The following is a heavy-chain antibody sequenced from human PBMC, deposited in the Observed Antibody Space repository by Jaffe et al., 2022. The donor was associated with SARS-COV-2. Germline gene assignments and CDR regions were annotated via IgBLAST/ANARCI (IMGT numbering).Heavy chain of an antibody. Sequence: EVQLVESGGGLVKPGGSLRLSCAASGFTFSSYSMNWVRQAPGKGLEWVSSISSSSSYIYYADSVKGRFTISRDNAKNSLYLQMNSLRAEDTAVYYCARDFTGGWSFDYWGQGTLVTVSS. CDR3: ARDFTGGWSFDY. CDR1: GFTFSSYS. V-gene: IGHV3-21*01. CDR2: ISSSSSYI. J-gene: IGHJ4*02. D-gene: IGHD6-19*01.